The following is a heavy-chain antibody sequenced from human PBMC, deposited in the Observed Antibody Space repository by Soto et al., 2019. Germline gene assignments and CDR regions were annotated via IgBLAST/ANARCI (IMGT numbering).Heavy chain of an antibody. CDR3: AKQRAGFGSGSDTYYFDN. CDR2: ISGSGGST. V-gene: IGHV3-23*01. CDR1: GFTFSSYA. D-gene: IGHD3-10*01. J-gene: IGHJ4*02. Sequence: PGGSLRLSCAASGFTFSSYAMSWVRQAPGKGLEWVSAISGSGGSTYYADSVKGRFTISRDNSKNTLYLQMNSLRAEDTAVYYCAKQRAGFGSGSDTYYFDNWGQGTLVTVS.